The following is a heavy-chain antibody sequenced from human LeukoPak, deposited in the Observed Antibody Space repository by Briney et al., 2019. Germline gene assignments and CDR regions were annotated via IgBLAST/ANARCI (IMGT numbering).Heavy chain of an antibody. CDR1: GFTFSSYA. CDR2: ISGSGGST. CDR3: ASSLLYYDFWSGYPF. V-gene: IGHV3-23*01. J-gene: IGHJ4*02. Sequence: PGGSLRLSCAASGFTFSSYAMSWVRQAPGKGLEWVSAISGSGGSTYYADSVKGRFTISRDNSKNTLYLQMNSLRAEDTAVYYCASSLLYYDFWSGYPFWGQGTLVTVSS. D-gene: IGHD3-3*01.